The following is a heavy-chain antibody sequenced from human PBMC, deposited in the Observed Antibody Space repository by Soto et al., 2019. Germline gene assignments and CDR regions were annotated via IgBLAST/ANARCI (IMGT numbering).Heavy chain of an antibody. CDR1: GYTFTSYG. J-gene: IGHJ3*02. CDR3: ARVGRYSSSRCKTLPHDAFDI. CDR2: ISAYNGNT. Sequence: GASVKVSCKASGYTFTSYGISWVRQAPGQGLEWMGWISAYNGNTNYAQKLQGRVTMTTDTSTSTAYMELRSLRSDDTAVYYCARVGRYSSSRCKTLPHDAFDIWGQGTMVTVS. D-gene: IGHD6-13*01. V-gene: IGHV1-18*01.